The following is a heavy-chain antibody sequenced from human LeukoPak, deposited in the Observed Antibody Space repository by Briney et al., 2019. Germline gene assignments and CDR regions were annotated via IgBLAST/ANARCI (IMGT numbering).Heavy chain of an antibody. CDR3: AKAPAEGQELAWYFDL. D-gene: IGHD6-13*01. J-gene: IGHJ2*01. CDR2: IYHSGST. V-gene: IGHV4-38-2*02. CDR1: GYSISSGYY. Sequence: SETLSLTCTVSGYSISSGYYWGWIRQPPGKGLEWIGSIYHSGSTYYNPSLKSRVTISVDTSKNQFSLQLNSVTPEDTAVYYCAKAPAEGQELAWYFDLWGRGTLVTVSS.